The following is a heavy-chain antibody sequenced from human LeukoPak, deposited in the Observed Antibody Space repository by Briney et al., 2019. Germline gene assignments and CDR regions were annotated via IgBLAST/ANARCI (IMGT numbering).Heavy chain of an antibody. CDR1: GFTLSDYY. CDR3: ARERTPKHYYGSGSYDRYFDY. CDR2: ISSSGSTK. D-gene: IGHD3-10*01. Sequence: PGGSLRLSCVASGFTLSDYYMAWIRQPPGKGLEWISFISSSGSTKYYADSVKGRFTISRDTTQNSLYLQMNSLRAEDTAVYYCARERTPKHYYGSGSYDRYFDYWGQGTLVTVSS. V-gene: IGHV3-11*04. J-gene: IGHJ4*02.